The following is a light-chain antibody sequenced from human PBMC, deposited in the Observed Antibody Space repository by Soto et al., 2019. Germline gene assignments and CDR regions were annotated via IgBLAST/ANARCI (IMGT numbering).Light chain of an antibody. Sequence: EIVLTQSPGTLSLCPGERATLSCRASQSVSSSYLAWYQQKPGQAPRLHIYGASSRATGIPDRFSGSGSGTDFTLTISRLEPEDFAVYYCQQFGSSPLFTFGPGTKVDVK. V-gene: IGKV3-20*01. CDR1: QSVSSSY. CDR3: QQFGSSPLFT. CDR2: GAS. J-gene: IGKJ3*01.